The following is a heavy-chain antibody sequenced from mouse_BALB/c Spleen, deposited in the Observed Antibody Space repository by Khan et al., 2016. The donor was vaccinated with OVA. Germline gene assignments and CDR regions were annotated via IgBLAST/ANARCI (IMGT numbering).Heavy chain of an antibody. CDR1: GFTFSTYG. Sequence: VQLKESGGDVVKPGGSLKLPCAASGFTFSTYGLSWVRQTPDKKLEWVATVSTGGHYTYHPDSVKGRFTISRDNAKNTLYLQMNSLKSENTSMFYCARLAYYYDSEGFAYWGQGTLVTVSA. J-gene: IGHJ3*01. V-gene: IGHV5-6*01. CDR2: VSTGGHYT. D-gene: IGHD1-1*01. CDR3: ARLAYYYDSEGFAY.